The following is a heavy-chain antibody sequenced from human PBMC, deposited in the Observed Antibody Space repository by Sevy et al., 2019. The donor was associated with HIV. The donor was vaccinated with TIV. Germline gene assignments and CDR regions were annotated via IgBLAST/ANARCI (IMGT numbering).Heavy chain of an antibody. J-gene: IGHJ6*02. D-gene: IGHD3-3*01. V-gene: IGHV1-24*01. Sequence: ASVKVSCKVSGYTLTKLPMHWVRQAPGKGLEWMGGFDTEDGETIYAQKFQGRVTMTEDTSTDTAYMQLSSLRSEDTAVYYCARLDNWSDYPLYGMDLWGQGTTVTVSS. CDR2: FDTEDGET. CDR3: ARLDNWSDYPLYGMDL. CDR1: GYTLTKLP.